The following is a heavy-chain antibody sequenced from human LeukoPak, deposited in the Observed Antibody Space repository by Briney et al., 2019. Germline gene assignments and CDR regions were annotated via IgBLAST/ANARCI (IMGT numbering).Heavy chain of an antibody. D-gene: IGHD3-22*01. CDR2: INPSGGST. V-gene: IGHV1-46*01. J-gene: IGHJ4*02. Sequence: ASVKVSCKASGYTFTSYYMHWVRQAPGQGLEWMGIINPSGGSTSYAQKFQGRVTMTRDTSTSTVYMELSSLRSEDTAVYYCARDARGYYDSSGYSLDYWGQGTLVTVSS. CDR1: GYTFTSYY. CDR3: ARDARGYYDSSGYSLDY.